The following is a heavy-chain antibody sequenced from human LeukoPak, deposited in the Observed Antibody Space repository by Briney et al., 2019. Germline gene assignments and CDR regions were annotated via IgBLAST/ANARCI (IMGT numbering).Heavy chain of an antibody. D-gene: IGHD3-3*01. CDR1: GFTFSSSG. CDR2: IRFDGSNK. J-gene: IGHJ4*02. V-gene: IGHV3-30*02. CDR3: AKDYDFWSGYYSPTRGYFDY. Sequence: GGSLRLSCAASGFTFSSSGMHWVRQAPGKGLEWVAFIRFDGSNKYYADSVKGRFTISRDNSKNTLYLQMNSLRAEDAAVYYCAKDYDFWSGYYSPTRGYFDYWGQGALVTVSS.